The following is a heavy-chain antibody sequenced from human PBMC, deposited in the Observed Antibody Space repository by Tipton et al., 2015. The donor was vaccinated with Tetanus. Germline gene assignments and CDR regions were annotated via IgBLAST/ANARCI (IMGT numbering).Heavy chain of an antibody. CDR1: GGSISSGDYY. D-gene: IGHD3-3*01. CDR2: IQHSGST. Sequence: GLVKPSQTLSLTCTVSGGSISSGDYYWGWIRQPPGKGPEWIGSIQHSGSTYYRPSLAGRVSMLVDTSNNQVSLKLSSVSAADTAVYFCARTYYDFSTYYYYGMDVWGQGTTVTVSS. J-gene: IGHJ6*02. CDR3: ARTYYDFSTYYYYGMDV. V-gene: IGHV4-30-4*01.